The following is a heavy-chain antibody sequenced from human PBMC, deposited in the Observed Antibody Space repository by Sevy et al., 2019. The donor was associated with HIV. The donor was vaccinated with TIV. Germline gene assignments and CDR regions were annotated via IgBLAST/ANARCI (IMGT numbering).Heavy chain of an antibody. J-gene: IGHJ4*02. CDR1: GLIFSSHT. Sequence: GGSLRLSCTASGLIFSSHTMNWVRQAPGKGLEWVSSISTASSFIYYADSVQGRFTISRDNARKSLYLQMNNLRVEDTAIYYCTRVGLGECNGTNCSPNDFWGQGTLVTVSS. CDR3: TRVGLGECNGTNCSPNDF. V-gene: IGHV3-21*01. D-gene: IGHD2-2*01. CDR2: ISTASSFI.